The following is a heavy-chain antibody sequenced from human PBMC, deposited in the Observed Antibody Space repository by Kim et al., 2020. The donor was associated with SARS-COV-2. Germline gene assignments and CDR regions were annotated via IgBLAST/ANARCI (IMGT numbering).Heavy chain of an antibody. J-gene: IGHJ5*02. D-gene: IGHD6-6*01. CDR3: ARDHSSSSSWFDP. Sequence: ADYVKGRFTISRDNSKNTLYLQMNSLRAEDTAVYYCARDHSSSSSWFDPWGQGTLVTVSS. V-gene: IGHV3-33*01.